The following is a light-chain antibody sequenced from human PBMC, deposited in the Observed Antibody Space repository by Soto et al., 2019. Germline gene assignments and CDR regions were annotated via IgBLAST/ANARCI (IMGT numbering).Light chain of an antibody. Sequence: EILLTQSPATLSLSPGERATLSCRASQSVSTFLAWYQQKPGQAPRLLIYDASNRATGIPARFGGSGSGTDFTLTISSLEPEDFAVYYCQQRSNWPPRITFGQGTRLAIK. J-gene: IGKJ5*01. CDR3: QQRSNWPPRIT. V-gene: IGKV3-11*01. CDR2: DAS. CDR1: QSVSTF.